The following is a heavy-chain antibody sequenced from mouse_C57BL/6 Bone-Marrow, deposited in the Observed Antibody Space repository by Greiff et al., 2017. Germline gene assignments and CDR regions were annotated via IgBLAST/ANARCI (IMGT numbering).Heavy chain of an antibody. CDR3: AREGDGGYWYFDV. J-gene: IGHJ1*03. CDR2: IDPNSGGT. D-gene: IGHD3-3*01. Sequence: VQLQQPGAELVKPGASVKLSCTASGFTFTSYWMHWVKQRPGRGLEWIGRIDPNSGGTKSNEKFKSKATMTVDKPSSTAYMQLSSLPSEDSAVYYCAREGDGGYWYFDVWGTGTTVTVSA. V-gene: IGHV1-72*01. CDR1: GFTFTSYW.